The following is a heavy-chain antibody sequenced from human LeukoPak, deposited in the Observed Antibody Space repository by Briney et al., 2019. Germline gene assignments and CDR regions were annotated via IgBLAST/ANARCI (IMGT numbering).Heavy chain of an antibody. V-gene: IGHV1-69*01. D-gene: IGHD6-19*01. J-gene: IGHJ4*02. CDR2: IIPIFGRA. CDR1: GGTFSSYA. CDR3: AGPPPYSSGWYHPFDY. Sequence: GSSVKVSCKASGGTFSSYAISWVRQAPGQGLEWMGGIIPIFGRANYAQKFQGRVTITADESTSTAYMELSSLRSEDTAVYYCAGPPPYSSGWYHPFDYWGQGTLVTVSS.